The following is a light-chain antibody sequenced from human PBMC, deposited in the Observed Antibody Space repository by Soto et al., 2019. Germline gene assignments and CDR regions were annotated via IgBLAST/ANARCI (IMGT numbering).Light chain of an antibody. Sequence: QTVVTQPPSVSGAPGQRVTISCAGSSSNLGAGYDVHWYQQLPGTAPKLLIYGNYQRPSGVPDRFSGSESATSASLAISGLQSEDEADYYCAAWDDSLKSWVFGGGTKVTVL. J-gene: IGLJ3*02. CDR1: SSNLGAGYD. CDR2: GNY. V-gene: IGLV1-40*01. CDR3: AAWDDSLKSWV.